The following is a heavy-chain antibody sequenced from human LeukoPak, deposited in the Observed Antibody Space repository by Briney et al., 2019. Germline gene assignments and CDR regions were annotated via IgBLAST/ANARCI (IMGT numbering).Heavy chain of an antibody. Sequence: ASVKVSCKASGYTFTSYYMHWVRQAPGQGLEWMGIINPSGGSTSCAQKFQGRVTMTRDTSTSTVYMELSSLRSEDTAVYYCARGGPDYYDSSGYLNWFDPWGQGTLVTVSS. CDR1: GYTFTSYY. V-gene: IGHV1-46*01. J-gene: IGHJ5*02. CDR3: ARGGPDYYDSSGYLNWFDP. D-gene: IGHD3-22*01. CDR2: INPSGGST.